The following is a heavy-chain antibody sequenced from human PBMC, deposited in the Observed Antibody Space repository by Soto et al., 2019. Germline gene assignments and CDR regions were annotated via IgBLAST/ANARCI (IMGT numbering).Heavy chain of an antibody. J-gene: IGHJ3*02. CDR3: ARGYYDSNGQSNTCDI. D-gene: IGHD3-22*01. Sequence: QVQLQESGPGLVKPSETLSLTCTVSGASIRSSYWSWIRQSPGKGLEWIGFVYYSGSTNYNPSLKSRPTISVDTSKKQFSLKLSSVTAADTAVYYCARGYYDSNGQSNTCDIWGQGTMFTVSS. CDR1: GASIRSSY. V-gene: IGHV4-59*01. CDR2: VYYSGST.